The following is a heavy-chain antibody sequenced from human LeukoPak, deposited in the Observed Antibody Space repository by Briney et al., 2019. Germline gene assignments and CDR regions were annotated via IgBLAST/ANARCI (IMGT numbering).Heavy chain of an antibody. CDR3: AKGGPIDYYDSSGPYYYYMDV. CDR2: ISGSGGST. J-gene: IGHJ6*03. CDR1: GFTFSSYA. V-gene: IGHV3-23*01. D-gene: IGHD3-22*01. Sequence: GGSLRLSCAASGFTFSSYAMSWVRQAPGKGLEWVSAISGSGGSTYYADSVKGRFTISRDNSKNTLYLQTNSLRAEDTAVYYCAKGGPIDYYDSSGPYYYYMDVWGKGTTVTVSS.